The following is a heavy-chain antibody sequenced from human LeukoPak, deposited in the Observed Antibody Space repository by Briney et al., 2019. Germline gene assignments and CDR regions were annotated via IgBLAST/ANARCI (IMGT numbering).Heavy chain of an antibody. J-gene: IGHJ4*02. CDR1: GGSISSSSYY. V-gene: IGHV4-39*07. D-gene: IGHD3-10*01. Sequence: SETLSLTCTVSGGSISSSSYYWGWIRQPPGKGLEWIGSIYYSGSTYYNPSLKSRVTISVDTSKNQFSLKLSSVTAADTAVYYCARDRYYGSGSYDFWGQGTLVTVSS. CDR2: IYYSGST. CDR3: ARDRYYGSGSYDF.